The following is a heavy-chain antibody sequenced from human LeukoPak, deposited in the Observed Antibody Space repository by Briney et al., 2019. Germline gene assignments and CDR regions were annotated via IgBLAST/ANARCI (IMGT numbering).Heavy chain of an antibody. CDR1: LFTLSRCA. V-gene: IGHV3-64*01. CDR3: AALTEGY. Sequence: GGCLTHSCVASLFTLSRCAMQWVRQARGKGLEYVSGISNDGGSTYYASSVKGRFTISRDNSKNTLYLQMGSLRVENMAVYYCAALTEGYWGQGTLVTVSS. CDR2: ISNDGGST. J-gene: IGHJ4*02. D-gene: IGHD1-14*01.